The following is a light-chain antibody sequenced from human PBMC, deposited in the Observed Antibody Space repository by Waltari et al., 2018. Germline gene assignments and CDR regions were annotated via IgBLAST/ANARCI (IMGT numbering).Light chain of an antibody. Sequence: DIVMTQSPDSLAVSLGARATINCKSSPSVLYSSNNKNYLAWYQQKPGQPPKLLIFWASTRESGVPDRFSGSGSGTDFTLTISSLQAEDVAVYYCQQYYSPPWTFGQGTKVEIK. CDR1: PSVLYSSNNKNY. CDR3: QQYYSPPWT. CDR2: WAS. J-gene: IGKJ1*01. V-gene: IGKV4-1*01.